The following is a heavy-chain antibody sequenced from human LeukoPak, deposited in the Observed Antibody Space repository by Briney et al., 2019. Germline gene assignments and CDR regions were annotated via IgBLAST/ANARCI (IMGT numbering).Heavy chain of an antibody. D-gene: IGHD5-12*01. CDR1: GYSISSGYY. V-gene: IGHV4-38-2*02. CDR3: ARSCRILDIVATIRARLGGNGFDI. CDR2: IYYSGST. Sequence: PSEPLSLTCTVSGYSISSGYYWGWIRQPPGKGLEWIGSIYYSGSTYYNPSLKSRVTISVDTSKNQFSLKLSSVTAADKAVYYCARSCRILDIVATIRARLGGNGFDIWGQGTMVTVSS. J-gene: IGHJ3*02.